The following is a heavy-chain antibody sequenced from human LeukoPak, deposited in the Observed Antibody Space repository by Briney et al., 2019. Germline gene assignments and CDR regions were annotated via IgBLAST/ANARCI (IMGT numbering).Heavy chain of an antibody. D-gene: IGHD4-23*01. J-gene: IGHJ5*02. CDR3: TKGDDYGANTRLPKFNWFDP. CDR1: GFSFSKYA. V-gene: IGHV3-30*02. Sequence: QSGGSLRLSCAASGFSFSKYAMHWVRQAPGKGLEWGSFIRYDGNIKNYADSVKGRFTISRDNSKDTLYPQMNSLRAEDTAVYYCTKGDDYGANTRLPKFNWFDPWGQGALVTVSS. CDR2: IRYDGNIK.